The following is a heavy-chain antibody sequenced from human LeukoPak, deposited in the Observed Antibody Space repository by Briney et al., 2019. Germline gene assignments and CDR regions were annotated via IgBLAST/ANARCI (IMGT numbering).Heavy chain of an antibody. D-gene: IGHD3-10*01. Sequence: ASVKVSCKASGYTFTGYYMHWVRQAPGQGLEWMGWINPNSGGTNYAQKFQGRVTMTRDTSISTAYMELSRLRSDDTAVYYCASFGTMVRGVINAFDVWGQGTMVTVSS. CDR3: ASFGTMVRGVINAFDV. CDR1: GYTFTGYY. J-gene: IGHJ3*01. V-gene: IGHV1-2*02. CDR2: INPNSGGT.